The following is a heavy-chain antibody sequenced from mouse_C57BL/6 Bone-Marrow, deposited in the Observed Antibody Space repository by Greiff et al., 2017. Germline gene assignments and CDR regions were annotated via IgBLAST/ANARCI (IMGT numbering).Heavy chain of an antibody. CDR3: ARGRFAY. D-gene: IGHD3-3*01. J-gene: IGHJ3*01. Sequence: EVQLQQSVAELVRPGASVKLSCTASGFHIKNTYMHWVKQRPEQGLEWIGRIDPANGNTKYAPKFQGKATITADTSSNTAYLQLSSLTSEDTAIYYCARGRFAYWGQGTLVTVSA. CDR1: GFHIKNTY. V-gene: IGHV14-3*01. CDR2: IDPANGNT.